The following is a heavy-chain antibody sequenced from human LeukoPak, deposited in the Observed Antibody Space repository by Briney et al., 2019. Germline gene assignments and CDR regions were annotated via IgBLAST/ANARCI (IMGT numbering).Heavy chain of an antibody. Sequence: SETLSLTCTVSGGSISSSSYYWGWIRQPPGKGLEWIGSIYYSGSTYYNPSLKSRVTISVDTSKNQFSLKLSSVTAADTAVYYCARDPSLAVAGLILFDYWGQGALVTVSS. V-gene: IGHV4-39*07. CDR3: ARDPSLAVAGLILFDY. CDR2: IYYSGST. CDR1: GGSISSSSYY. D-gene: IGHD6-19*01. J-gene: IGHJ4*02.